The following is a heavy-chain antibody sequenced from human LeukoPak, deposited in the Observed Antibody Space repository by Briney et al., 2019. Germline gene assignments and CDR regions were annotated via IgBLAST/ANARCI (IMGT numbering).Heavy chain of an antibody. V-gene: IGHV3-7*01. CDR1: GFTFSSYW. CDR3: ARAAGMASFDP. Sequence: GGSLRLSCAASGFTFSSYWMSWVRQAPGKGLEWVANIKQDGYKKYYVDSVKGRFTISRDNAKNSLYLQMNSLRAEDTAVYYCARAAGMASFDPWGQGTLVTVSS. CDR2: IKQDGYKK. D-gene: IGHD5-24*01. J-gene: IGHJ5*02.